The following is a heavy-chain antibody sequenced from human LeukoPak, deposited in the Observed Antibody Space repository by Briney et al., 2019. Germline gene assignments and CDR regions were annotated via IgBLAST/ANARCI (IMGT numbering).Heavy chain of an antibody. CDR2: VFSSGNT. D-gene: IGHD4-11*01. Sequence: PSETLSLTCTVSGGSITSYYWSWIRQPPGKGLEYIGYVFSSGNTNYNPSLKSRGTISLDTSKNQFSLKLRSVTAADTAVYYCARELYTNHDLLWFDPWGQGTLVTVSS. CDR3: ARELYTNHDLLWFDP. J-gene: IGHJ5*02. CDR1: GGSITSYY. V-gene: IGHV4-4*08.